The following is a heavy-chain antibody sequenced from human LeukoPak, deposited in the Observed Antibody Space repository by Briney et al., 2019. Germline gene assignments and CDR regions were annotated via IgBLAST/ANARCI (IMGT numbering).Heavy chain of an antibody. CDR3: AKERLPTRDYFDY. J-gene: IGHJ4*02. V-gene: IGHV3-23*01. CDR1: GFTFTSYA. D-gene: IGHD5-12*01. Sequence: GGSLRLSCAASGFTFTSYAMSWVRQAPGKGLEWVSAISGSGGSTYYADSVKGRFTISRDNSKNTLHLQMNSLRAEDTAVYYCAKERLPTRDYFDYWGQGTLVTVSS. CDR2: ISGSGGST.